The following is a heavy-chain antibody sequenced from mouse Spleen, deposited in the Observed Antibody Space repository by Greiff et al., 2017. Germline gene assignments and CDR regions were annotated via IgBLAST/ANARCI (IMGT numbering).Heavy chain of an antibody. J-gene: IGHJ4*01. CDR2: ISSGGSYT. CDR3: ARPDSSGYAYAMDY. D-gene: IGHD3-2*01. V-gene: IGHV5-9-3*01. CDR1: GFTFSSYA. Sequence: QLVESGGGLVKPGGSLKLSCAASGFTFSSYAMSWVRQTPEKRLEWVATISSGGSYTYYPDSVKGRFTISRDNAKNTLYLQMSSLRSEDTAMYYCARPDSSGYAYAMDYWGQGTSVTVSS.